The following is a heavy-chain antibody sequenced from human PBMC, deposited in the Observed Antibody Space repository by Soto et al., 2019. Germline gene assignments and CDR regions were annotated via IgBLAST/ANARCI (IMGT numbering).Heavy chain of an antibody. CDR3: ARGFGYYDSRSSFDI. Sequence: GGSLRLSCAASGFTFSSYGMHWVRQAPGKGLEWVAVIWYDGSNKYYADSVRGRFTISRDNSKNTLYLQMNSLRAGDTAVYYCARGFGYYDSRSSFDIWGQGTMVTVSS. CDR2: IWYDGSNK. J-gene: IGHJ3*02. CDR1: GFTFSSYG. V-gene: IGHV3-33*01. D-gene: IGHD3-22*01.